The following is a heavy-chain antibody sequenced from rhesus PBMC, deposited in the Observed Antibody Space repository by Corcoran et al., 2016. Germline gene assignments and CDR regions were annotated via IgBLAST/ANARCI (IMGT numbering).Heavy chain of an antibody. Sequence: QLQLQESGPGLVKPSETLSVTCAVSGGSISSSYWSWIRQAPGKGVEWSGYIYGSGSSTNYNPSLKSRVTLSVDTSKNQLSLKLSSVTTADTAVYYCARVGYSGSWNGYFDLWGPGTPITISS. CDR1: GGSISSSY. J-gene: IGHJ2*01. D-gene: IGHD6-25*01. CDR2: IYGSGSST. CDR3: ARVGYSGSWNGYFDL. V-gene: IGHV4-169*01.